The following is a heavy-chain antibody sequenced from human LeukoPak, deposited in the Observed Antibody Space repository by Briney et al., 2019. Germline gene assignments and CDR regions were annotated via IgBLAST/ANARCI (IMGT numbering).Heavy chain of an antibody. Sequence: SETLSLTCSVSGVSIRNHHWNWIRQPPGKGLEWIGYVFYSGSTNYNPSLNSRVTLSVDTSKNQLSLRLSSVTAADSALYYCTKWHDAWHGFDSWGQGTLVTVSS. CDR3: TKWHDAWHGFDS. V-gene: IGHV4-59*11. CDR2: VFYSGST. J-gene: IGHJ4*02. D-gene: IGHD2-2*01. CDR1: GVSIRNHH.